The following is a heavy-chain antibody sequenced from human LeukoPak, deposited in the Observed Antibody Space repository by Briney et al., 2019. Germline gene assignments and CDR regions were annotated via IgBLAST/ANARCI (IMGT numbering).Heavy chain of an antibody. CDR1: GYTFTSYA. D-gene: IGHD6-19*01. Sequence: GASVKVSCKASGYTFTSYAMNWVRQAPGQGLEWMGWINTNTGNPTYAQGFTGRFVFSLDTSVSTAYLQISSLKAEDTAVYYCARDYKWLAYNWFDPWGQGTLVTVSS. CDR3: ARDYKWLAYNWFDP. V-gene: IGHV7-4-1*02. CDR2: INTNTGNP. J-gene: IGHJ5*02.